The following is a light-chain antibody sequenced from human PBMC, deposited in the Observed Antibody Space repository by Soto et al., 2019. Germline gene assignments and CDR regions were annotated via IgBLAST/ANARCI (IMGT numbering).Light chain of an antibody. CDR1: QSIYTY. J-gene: IGKJ5*01. CDR3: QQGYSTST. Sequence: DRKSAESPSCVYVGVRRIINITFRASQSIYTYLNWYQQRPGEAPKVLIYAASTLQDGIPSRFSCSGSGTDFTLTIRGQPPEDAVTYYCQQGYSTSTCGQGTRLEIK. V-gene: IGKV1-39*01. CDR2: AAS.